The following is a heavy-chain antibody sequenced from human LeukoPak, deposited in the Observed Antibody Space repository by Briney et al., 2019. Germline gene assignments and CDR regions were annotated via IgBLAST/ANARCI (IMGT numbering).Heavy chain of an antibody. D-gene: IGHD3-22*01. CDR2: IYPGDSDT. V-gene: IGHV5-51*01. CDR1: GYSFTSYW. Sequence: GESLKISCKGSGYSFTSYWIGWVRQMPGKGLEWMGIIYPGDSDTRYSPSFQGQVTISADKSISTAYLQWSSLKASDTAMYYCGRHAKEKYYYDSSGYEDYWGQGTLVTVSS. J-gene: IGHJ4*02. CDR3: GRHAKEKYYYDSSGYEDY.